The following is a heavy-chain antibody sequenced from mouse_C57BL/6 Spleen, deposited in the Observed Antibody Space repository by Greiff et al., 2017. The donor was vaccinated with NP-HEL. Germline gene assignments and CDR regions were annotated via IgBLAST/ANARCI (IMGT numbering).Heavy chain of an antibody. V-gene: IGHV1-39*01. CDR2: INPNYGTT. CDR3: ARRHYYDSSYAMDY. CDR1: GYSFTDYN. Sequence: VQLQQSGPELVKPGASVKISCKASGYSFTDYNMNWVKQSNGKSLEWIGVINPNYGTTSYNEKFKGKATLTVDQSSSTAYMQLNSLTSEDSAVYYCARRHYYDSSYAMDYWGQGTSVTVSS. J-gene: IGHJ4*01. D-gene: IGHD1-1*01.